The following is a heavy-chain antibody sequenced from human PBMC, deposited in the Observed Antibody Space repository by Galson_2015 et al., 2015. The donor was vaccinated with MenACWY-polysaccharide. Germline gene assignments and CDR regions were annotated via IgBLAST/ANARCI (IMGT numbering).Heavy chain of an antibody. Sequence: SLRLSCAASGFTFSTYWMVWVRQAPGKGLAWVSRLNNIGTSIAYADSVKGRFTISRDNAKNTLYLQMNSLRAEDTALYYCARKSAIAVGVGAFDNWGQGTMVTVSS. CDR2: LNNIGTSI. V-gene: IGHV3-74*01. D-gene: IGHD6-19*01. CDR3: ARKSAIAVGVGAFDN. CDR1: GFTFSTYW. J-gene: IGHJ3*02.